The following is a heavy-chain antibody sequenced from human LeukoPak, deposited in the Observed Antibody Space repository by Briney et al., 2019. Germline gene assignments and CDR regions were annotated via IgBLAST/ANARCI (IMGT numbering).Heavy chain of an antibody. Sequence: KPGGSLRLSCAASGFTFSSYSMNWVRQAPGKGLEWVSSISSSSYIYYADSVKGRFTIPRDNAKNSLYLQMNSLRAEDTAVYYCARPSSSQTYYDILTGYVDAFDIWGQGTMVTVSS. D-gene: IGHD3-9*01. CDR2: ISSSSYI. CDR1: GFTFSSYS. CDR3: ARPSSSQTYYDILTGYVDAFDI. V-gene: IGHV3-21*01. J-gene: IGHJ3*02.